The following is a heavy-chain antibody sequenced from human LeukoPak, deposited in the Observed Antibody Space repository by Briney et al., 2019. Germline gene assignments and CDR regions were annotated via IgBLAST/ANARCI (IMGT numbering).Heavy chain of an antibody. Sequence: ASVKVSCKASGYTFTSYGISWVRQAPGQGLEWMGWISAYNGNTNYAQKLQGRVTMTTDTSTSTAYMDLRSLRSDDTAVYYCAIPRHETSNYYYSDRGTSPYYFDYWGQGTLVTVSS. J-gene: IGHJ4*02. CDR2: ISAYNGNT. CDR3: AIPRHETSNYYYSDRGTSPYYFDY. V-gene: IGHV1-18*01. CDR1: GYTFTSYG. D-gene: IGHD3-22*01.